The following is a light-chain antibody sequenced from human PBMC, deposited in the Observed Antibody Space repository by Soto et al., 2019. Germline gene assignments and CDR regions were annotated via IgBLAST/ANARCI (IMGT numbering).Light chain of an antibody. J-gene: IGLJ3*02. Sequence: QPVLTQSPSASASLGASVKLTCTLSSGHSNYAIAWHQQQPEKGPRYLMKLNSDGSHSKGDGVPDRFSGSSSGAERYLTISSLQSEDETDYCCQTWGPGTRVFGGGTKLTVL. CDR2: LNSDGSH. CDR1: SGHSNYA. CDR3: QTWGPGTRV. V-gene: IGLV4-69*01.